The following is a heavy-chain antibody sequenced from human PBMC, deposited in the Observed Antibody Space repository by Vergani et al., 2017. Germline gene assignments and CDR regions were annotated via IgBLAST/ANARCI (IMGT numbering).Heavy chain of an antibody. D-gene: IGHD3-22*01. Sequence: EVQLLESGGGLLQPGGSLRLSCAASGFTFSSYAMSWVRQAPGKGLEWVSLIGGSGVHTYYADSVKGRFTISIDFSKNQFSLRMRSVTAADTAVYYCARADTRGYFYRPNPDSDYWGRGTLVTVSS. CDR3: ARADTRGYFYRPNPDSDY. CDR2: IGGSGVHT. CDR1: GFTFSSYA. J-gene: IGHJ4*02. V-gene: IGHV3-23*01.